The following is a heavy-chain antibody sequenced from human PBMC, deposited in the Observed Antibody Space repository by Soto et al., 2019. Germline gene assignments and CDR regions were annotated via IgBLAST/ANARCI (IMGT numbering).Heavy chain of an antibody. V-gene: IGHV4-39*01. Sequence: SETLSLTCTVSGGSISSSSYYWGWIRQPPGKGLEWIGSIYYSGSTYYNPSLKSRVTISVDTSKNQFSLKLSSVTAADTAVYYCARLHGDYVFDYWGQGTLVTVSS. CDR3: ARLHGDYVFDY. CDR1: GGSISSSSYY. J-gene: IGHJ4*02. D-gene: IGHD4-17*01. CDR2: IYYSGST.